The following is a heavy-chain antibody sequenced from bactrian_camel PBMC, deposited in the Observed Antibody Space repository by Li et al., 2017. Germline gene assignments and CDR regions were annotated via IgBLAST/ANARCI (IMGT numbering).Heavy chain of an antibody. V-gene: IGHV3S53*01. CDR1: GYTYRRNC. CDR2: IASDGST. CDR3: AARPCSWAGSEYFY. J-gene: IGHJ4*01. D-gene: IGHD6*01. Sequence: HVQLVESGGGSVQAGGSLRLSCAASGYTYRRNCMGWFRQAPGKEREGVAAIASDGSTSYSDSVKDRFTISIDNAKNTLYLQMNSLKPEDTAMYYCAARPCSWAGSEYFYWGQGTQVTVS.